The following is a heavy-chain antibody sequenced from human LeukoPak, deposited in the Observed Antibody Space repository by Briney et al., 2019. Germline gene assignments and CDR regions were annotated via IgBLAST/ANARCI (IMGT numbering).Heavy chain of an antibody. D-gene: IGHD3-16*02. V-gene: IGHV3-7*03. CDR2: IKQDGSMN. J-gene: IGHJ4*02. CDR1: GFTLSMYW. Sequence: TGGSLRLSCSASGFTLSMYWIRGGRQAPGKGREWVANIKQDGSMNNYVDSVKGRSTTPRDNATKSLNLQMISLRTEDPALYSCANGMVIVKSVLDYWGQGTMVHVSS. CDR3: ANGMVIVKSVLDY.